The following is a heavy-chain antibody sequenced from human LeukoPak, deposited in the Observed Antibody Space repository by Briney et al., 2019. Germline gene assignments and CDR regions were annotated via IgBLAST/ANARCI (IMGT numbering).Heavy chain of an antibody. D-gene: IGHD6-19*01. Sequence: GGSLRLSCAASGVTFSSYGMHWVRQAPGKGLEWVAVIWYDGSNKYYADSVKGRFTISRDNSKNTLYLQMNSLRAEDTAVYYCARDSLAVAGTIGYWGQGTLVTVSS. CDR3: ARDSLAVAGTIGY. J-gene: IGHJ4*02. CDR1: GVTFSSYG. V-gene: IGHV3-33*01. CDR2: IWYDGSNK.